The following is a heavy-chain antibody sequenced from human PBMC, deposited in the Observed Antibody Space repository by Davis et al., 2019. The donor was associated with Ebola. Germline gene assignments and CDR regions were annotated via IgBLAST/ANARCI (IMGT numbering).Heavy chain of an antibody. Sequence: GESLKISCAASGFTFSTYSMSWVRQAPGKGLEWVSSISSDSDYIYYADSAKGRFTISRDNAKNSLYLQMNSLRAEDTAVYYCATANRAISGYGGQGTLVSVSS. J-gene: IGHJ4*02. CDR1: GFTFSTYS. CDR2: ISSDSDYI. D-gene: IGHD2-2*02. V-gene: IGHV3-21*01. CDR3: ATANRAISGY.